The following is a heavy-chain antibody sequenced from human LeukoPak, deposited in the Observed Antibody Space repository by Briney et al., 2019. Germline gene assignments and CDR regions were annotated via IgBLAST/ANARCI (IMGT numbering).Heavy chain of an antibody. CDR3: AELGITMIGGV. Sequence: SLRLSCSASGFTFDDYAMHWVRQAPGKGLEWVSGISWNSAGIGYADSVKGRFTISRDNAKNSLYLQMNSLRAEDTAVYYCAELGITMIGGVWGKGTTVTISS. D-gene: IGHD3-10*02. J-gene: IGHJ6*04. CDR2: ISWNSAGI. V-gene: IGHV3-9*01. CDR1: GFTFDDYA.